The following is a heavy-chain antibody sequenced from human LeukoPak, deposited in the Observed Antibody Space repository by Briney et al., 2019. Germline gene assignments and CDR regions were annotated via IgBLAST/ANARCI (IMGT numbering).Heavy chain of an antibody. CDR3: ARDGGIAARLTLDY. Sequence: GASVKVSCKASGYTFTGYYMHWVRQAPGQGLEWMGWINPNSGGTSYAQKFQGRVTMTRDTSISTAYMELSRLRSDDTAVYYCARDGGIAARLTLDYWGQGTLVTVSS. CDR2: INPNSGGT. CDR1: GYTFTGYY. J-gene: IGHJ4*02. D-gene: IGHD6-6*01. V-gene: IGHV1-2*02.